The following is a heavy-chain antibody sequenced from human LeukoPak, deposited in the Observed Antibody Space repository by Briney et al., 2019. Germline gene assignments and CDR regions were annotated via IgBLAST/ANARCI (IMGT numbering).Heavy chain of an antibody. CDR2: IYYSGST. Sequence: SETLSLTCTVSGGSISSSSYYWGWIRQPPGKGLEWIGSIYYSGSTYYNPSLESRVTISVDTSKNQFSLKLSSVTAADTAVYYCARRRVEMATITGSWFDPWGQGTLVTVSS. J-gene: IGHJ5*02. CDR3: ARRRVEMATITGSWFDP. CDR1: GGSISSSSYY. D-gene: IGHD5-24*01. V-gene: IGHV4-39*01.